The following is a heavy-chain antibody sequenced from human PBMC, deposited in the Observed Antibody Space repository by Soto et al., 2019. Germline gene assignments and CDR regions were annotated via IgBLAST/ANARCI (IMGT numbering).Heavy chain of an antibody. Sequence: ASVKVSCKASGYTFTSYGISCVRQAPGQGLEWMGWISAYNGNTNYAQKLQGRVTMTTDTSTSTAYMELRSLRSDDTAVYYCVRERCSGGSCYPPTYYYYYGMDVWVQGTTVTVSS. D-gene: IGHD2-15*01. V-gene: IGHV1-18*01. CDR1: GYTFTSYG. CDR3: VRERCSGGSCYPPTYYYYYGMDV. J-gene: IGHJ6*02. CDR2: ISAYNGNT.